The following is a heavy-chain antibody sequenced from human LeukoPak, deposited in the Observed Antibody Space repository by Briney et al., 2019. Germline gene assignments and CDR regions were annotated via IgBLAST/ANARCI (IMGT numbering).Heavy chain of an antibody. J-gene: IGHJ4*02. CDR2: INPNSGGT. CDR1: GYTFTGYY. CDR3: ARRRQAGREQLEY. V-gene: IGHV1-2*02. Sequence: ASVKVSCKASGYTFTGYYMHWVRQAPGQGLEWMGWINPNSGGTSYAQKFQGRVTTTRDTSISTAYMELSRLRSDDTAVYYCARRRQAGREQLEYWGQGTLVTVSS. D-gene: IGHD6-13*01.